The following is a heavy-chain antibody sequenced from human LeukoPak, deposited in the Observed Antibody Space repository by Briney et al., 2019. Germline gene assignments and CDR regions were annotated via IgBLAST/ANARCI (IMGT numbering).Heavy chain of an antibody. CDR2: ISITSSTR. CDR3: ARALGY. J-gene: IGHJ4*02. CDR1: GFMFSTYS. V-gene: IGHV3-48*01. Sequence: GGSLRLSCAASGFMFSTYSVNWVRQAPGRGLEWISYISITSSTRYYADSVKGRFTISRDNAKNSLYLQMNSLRAEDTAIYYCARALGYWGQGTLVTVSS.